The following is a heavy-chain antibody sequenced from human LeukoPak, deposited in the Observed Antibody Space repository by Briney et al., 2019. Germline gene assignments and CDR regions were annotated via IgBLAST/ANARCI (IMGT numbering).Heavy chain of an antibody. CDR2: IDPNSGGT. CDR3: ARDLGYGYGSVWHKDFDY. CDR1: GYTFSGYY. J-gene: IGHJ4*01. Sequence: GASVKVSCKASGYTFSGYYLHWVRQAPGQGLEWMGHIDPNSGGTKYAQKFQGRVTMTRDTSTTSAYMELSSLIFDDTAVYYCARDLGYGYGSVWHKDFDYWGHGTLVTVSS. V-gene: IGHV1-2*06. D-gene: IGHD5-18*01.